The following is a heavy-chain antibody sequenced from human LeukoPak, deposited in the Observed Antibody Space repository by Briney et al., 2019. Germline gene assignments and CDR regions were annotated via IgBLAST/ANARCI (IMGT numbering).Heavy chain of an antibody. CDR3: ARVALASCTDSACYSRSLDI. Sequence: SQTLSLTCAISGDIVSGNSIAWTWNRQSPSRGLEWLVRTYYRSKLYSDSALSLKGRISINPDTSKNQFSLQLTSVTPEDSAVYYCARVALASCTDSACYSRSLDIWGQGTMVTVSS. J-gene: IGHJ3*02. CDR2: TYYRSKLYS. CDR1: GDIVSGNSIA. D-gene: IGHD2-15*01. V-gene: IGHV6-1*01.